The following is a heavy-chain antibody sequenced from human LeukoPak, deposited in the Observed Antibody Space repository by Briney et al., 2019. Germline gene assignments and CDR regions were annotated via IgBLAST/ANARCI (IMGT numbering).Heavy chain of an antibody. D-gene: IGHD1-26*01. J-gene: IGHJ3*02. V-gene: IGHV1-24*01. Sequence: ASVKVSCKVSGYTLTELSMHWVRQAPGKGLEWMGGFDPEDGETIYAQKFQGRVTMTEDTSTDTAYMELRSLRSDDTAVYYCARDGPGLHSGSYFLAAFDIWGQGTMVTVSS. CDR2: FDPEDGET. CDR3: ARDGPGLHSGSYFLAAFDI. CDR1: GYTLTELS.